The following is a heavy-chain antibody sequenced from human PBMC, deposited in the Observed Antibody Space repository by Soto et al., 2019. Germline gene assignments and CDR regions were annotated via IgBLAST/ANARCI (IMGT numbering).Heavy chain of an antibody. J-gene: IGHJ6*02. CDR1: GYTFTSYG. Sequence: QVPLVQSGAEVKKPGASGKVSCKASGYTFTSYGISWVRQAPGQGLEWMGWISAYNGNTNYAQKLQGRVTMTTDTSTSTAYMELRSLRSDDTAVYYCARYHGDYYYYYGMDVWGQGTTVTVSS. CDR2: ISAYNGNT. CDR3: ARYHGDYYYYYGMDV. V-gene: IGHV1-18*01. D-gene: IGHD4-17*01.